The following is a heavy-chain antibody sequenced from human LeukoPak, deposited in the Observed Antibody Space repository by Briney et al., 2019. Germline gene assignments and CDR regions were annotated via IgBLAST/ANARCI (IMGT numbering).Heavy chain of an antibody. V-gene: IGHV3-11*01. D-gene: IGHD2-2*01. CDR2: ISSSASNI. J-gene: IGHJ4*02. CDR1: GGSFSGYY. Sequence: KPSETLSLTCAVYGGSFSGYYWSWIRQAPGQGLQWVSYISSSASNIYYADSVKGRFTISRDNAKNSLYLQMNSLRVEDTAVYYCARDSRPSRAPYDYWGQGTLVTVSS. CDR3: ARDSRPSRAPYDY.